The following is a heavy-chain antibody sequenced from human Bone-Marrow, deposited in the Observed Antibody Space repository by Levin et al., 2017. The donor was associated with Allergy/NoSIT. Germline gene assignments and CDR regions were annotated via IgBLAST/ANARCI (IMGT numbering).Heavy chain of an antibody. Sequence: PSETLSLTCTVSGGSISSYYWSWIRQPPGKGLEWIGYIYYSGSTNYNPSLKSRVTISVDTSKNQFSLKLSSVTAADTAVYYCARWFPDIVVVVAAPVGWFDPWGQGTLVTVSS. D-gene: IGHD2-15*01. CDR2: IYYSGST. CDR1: GGSISSYY. V-gene: IGHV4-59*01. J-gene: IGHJ5*02. CDR3: ARWFPDIVVVVAAPVGWFDP.